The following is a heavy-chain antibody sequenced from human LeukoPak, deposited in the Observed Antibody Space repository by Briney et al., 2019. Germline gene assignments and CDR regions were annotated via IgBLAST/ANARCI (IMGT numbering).Heavy chain of an antibody. J-gene: IGHJ2*01. V-gene: IGHV3-74*01. D-gene: IGHD2-2*01. Sequence: GGSLRLSCAASGFSFSVYWMHWVRQAPGKGPVWVSRIKTDGSITDYADSVKGRFTISRDNAKNSLYLQMNSLRAEDTAVYYCARDAYCSTTSCKEYFDLWGRGTLVTVSS. CDR2: IKTDGSIT. CDR1: GFSFSVYW. CDR3: ARDAYCSTTSCKEYFDL.